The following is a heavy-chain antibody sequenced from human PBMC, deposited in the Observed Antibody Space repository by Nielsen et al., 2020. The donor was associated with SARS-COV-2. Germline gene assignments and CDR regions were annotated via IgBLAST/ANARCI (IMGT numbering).Heavy chain of an antibody. Sequence: GESLKISCEVSGYRFTDYWVAWVRQIPGRGLEYMGAIYPGDSETRYSPSLQGQVTISADKSISTAYLQWSSLKASDTAMYYCARRPYRSHNWFDPWGQGTLVTVSS. CDR1: GYRFTDYW. CDR2: IYPGDSET. D-gene: IGHD6-6*01. J-gene: IGHJ5*02. V-gene: IGHV5-51*01. CDR3: ARRPYRSHNWFDP.